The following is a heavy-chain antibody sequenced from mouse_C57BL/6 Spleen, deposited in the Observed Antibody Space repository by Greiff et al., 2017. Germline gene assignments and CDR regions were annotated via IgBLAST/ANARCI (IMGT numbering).Heavy chain of an antibody. J-gene: IGHJ1*03. CDR3: ARGGFTTVVATDWYFDV. CDR2: ISDGGSYT. D-gene: IGHD1-1*01. Sequence: EVMLVESGGGLVKPGGSLTLSCAASGFTFSSYAMSWVRQTPEKRLEWVATISDGGSYTYYPANVKGRFTISRDNAKNNLYLQMSHLKSEDTAMYYCARGGFTTVVATDWYFDVWGTGTTVTVSS. CDR1: GFTFSSYA. V-gene: IGHV5-4*03.